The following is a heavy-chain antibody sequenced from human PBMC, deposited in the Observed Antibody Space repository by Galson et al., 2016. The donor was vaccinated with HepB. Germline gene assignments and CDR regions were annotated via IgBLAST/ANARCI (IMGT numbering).Heavy chain of an antibody. V-gene: IGHV3-30*03. CDR2: ISYDGSNK. D-gene: IGHD3-10*01. CDR3: CRGELLFNYYYDMDV. Sequence: SLRLSCAASGFTFSNYGMHWVRQAPGKGLEWVAVISYDGSNKYYADSVKGRFTISRDNSKNTLYLQMNSLRAEDTAVYYCCRGELLFNYYYDMDVWGKGTTVTVSS. J-gene: IGHJ6*03. CDR1: GFTFSNYG.